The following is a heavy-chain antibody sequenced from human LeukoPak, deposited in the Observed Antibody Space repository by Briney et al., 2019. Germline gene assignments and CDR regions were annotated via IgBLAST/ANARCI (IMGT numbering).Heavy chain of an antibody. J-gene: IGHJ4*02. V-gene: IGHV3-7*01. CDR2: IRQDGGEI. D-gene: IGHD4-11*01. CDR1: GFTFRSYW. CDR3: AREIVQYNRDYKSYLDY. Sequence: PGESLKLSCAASGFTFRSYWMSWVRQAPGKGLEWVANIRQDGGEINYVDSVRGRFTISRDNGKNSLYLQMNSLRAEDTGVYYCAREIVQYNRDYKSYLDYWGQGALVTVSS.